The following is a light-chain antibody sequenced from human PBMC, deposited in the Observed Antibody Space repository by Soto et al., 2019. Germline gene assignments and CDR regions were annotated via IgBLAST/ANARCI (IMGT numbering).Light chain of an antibody. Sequence: EVVLTQSPATLSLSPGDRATLSCRASQSVSIDFAWYQQKPGQVPRLLIYDASNRATGIPARFSGSGSGTDFTLTISSLEPEAFAVSYFQHRHTFGPGTQVDIK. J-gene: IGKJ3*01. CDR1: QSVSID. CDR2: DAS. V-gene: IGKV3-11*01. CDR3: QHRHT.